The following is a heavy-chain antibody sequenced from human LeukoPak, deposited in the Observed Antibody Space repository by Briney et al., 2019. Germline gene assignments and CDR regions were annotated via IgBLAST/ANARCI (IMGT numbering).Heavy chain of an antibody. J-gene: IGHJ5*02. CDR3: ARNKGSSTIFNWFDP. CDR1: GYIFTSYG. D-gene: IGHD2-2*01. Sequence: GASVKVSCKASGYIFTSYGISWVRQAPGQGLEWMGWISGYNGNTNYAQKLQGRVTMTTDTSSSTAYMELRSLRSDDTAVYYCARNKGSSTIFNWFDPWGQGALVTVSS. CDR2: ISGYNGNT. V-gene: IGHV1-18*01.